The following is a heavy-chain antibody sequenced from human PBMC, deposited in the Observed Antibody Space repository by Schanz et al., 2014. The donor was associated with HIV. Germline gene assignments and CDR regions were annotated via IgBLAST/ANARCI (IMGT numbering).Heavy chain of an antibody. Sequence: EVQLLESGGGLIQPGGSLRLSCAVSGFTFSSYAMSWVRQAPGKGLEWVSGISGSGGSTYYADSVKGRFTISRDNSKNTLYLQMNGLREEDTAVYYCTRDGGCSGTACYGYGMDVWGQGTTVTVSS. D-gene: IGHD2-2*01. CDR3: TRDGGCSGTACYGYGMDV. J-gene: IGHJ6*02. CDR2: ISGSGGST. V-gene: IGHV3-23*01. CDR1: GFTFSSYA.